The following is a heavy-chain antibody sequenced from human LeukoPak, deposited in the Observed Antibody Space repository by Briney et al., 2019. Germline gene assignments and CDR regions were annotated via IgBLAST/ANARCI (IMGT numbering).Heavy chain of an antibody. CDR3: ARQGVRASAGTGTIDY. Sequence: GESLKISCKGSGYNFNTYWVAWVRQLPGKGLEWMGIIYPGDSDTRYSPSFQGQVTISADKSISTAYLQWSSLKASDTAMYYCARQGVRASAGTGTIDYWGQGTLVTVSS. J-gene: IGHJ4*02. D-gene: IGHD6-13*01. CDR2: IYPGDSDT. CDR1: GYNFNTYW. V-gene: IGHV5-51*01.